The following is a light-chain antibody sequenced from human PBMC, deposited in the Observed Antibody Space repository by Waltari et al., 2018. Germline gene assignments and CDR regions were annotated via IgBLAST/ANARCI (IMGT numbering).Light chain of an antibody. J-gene: IGKJ1*01. V-gene: IGKV3-20*01. CDR1: QTLSSSY. Sequence: EIVLTQSPDTLSLSPGERATLSCRSSQTLSSSYLAWYQQKHGQAPRLLIYRTSSRATGFPDRFSGSGSVTDFSPTINRLEPEDSAVYYCQQYGSPLWSFGQGTKVEIK. CDR3: QQYGSPLWS. CDR2: RTS.